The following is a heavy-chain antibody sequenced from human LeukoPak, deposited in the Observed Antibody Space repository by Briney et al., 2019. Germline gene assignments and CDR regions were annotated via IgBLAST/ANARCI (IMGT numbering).Heavy chain of an antibody. D-gene: IGHD3-10*01. J-gene: IGHJ4*02. Sequence: GGSLRLSCAASGFTFSSYGMSWVRQAPGKGLEWVANIKQDGSEKNYVESVKGRFTISRDNAKNSLYLQTNSLRAEDTAVYYCARAGQEWFGELGFDQWGQGTLVIVSS. V-gene: IGHV3-7*01. CDR2: IKQDGSEK. CDR1: GFTFSSYG. CDR3: ARAGQEWFGELGFDQ.